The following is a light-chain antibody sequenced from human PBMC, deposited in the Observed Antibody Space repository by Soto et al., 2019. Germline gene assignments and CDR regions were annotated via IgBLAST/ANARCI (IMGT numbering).Light chain of an antibody. J-gene: IGKJ1*01. CDR1: QSVSSY. Sequence: EIVLTQSPGTLSLSPGERATLSCRASQSVSSYLAWYQQKPGQAPRLLIYDASTRATGISARFGGSGSGTDFTLTISSREPEDFAVYYCQQRSNWPVTFGQGTKVEVK. CDR3: QQRSNWPVT. V-gene: IGKV3-11*01. CDR2: DAS.